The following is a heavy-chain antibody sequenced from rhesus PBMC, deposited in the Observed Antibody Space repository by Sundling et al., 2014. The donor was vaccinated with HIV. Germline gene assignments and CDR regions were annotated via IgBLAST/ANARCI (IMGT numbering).Heavy chain of an antibody. CDR3: ARGYCSRGVCLEYGLHS. J-gene: IGHJ6*01. CDR1: GGSISSSNW. V-gene: IGHV4-93*01. Sequence: QVQLQESGPAVVKPSETLSLTCAVSGGSISSSNWWTWIRQSPGKGLEWIGDTYGSGGRNEYNPSLKNRVTISKDTSKNQFSLKLSSVTATDTAVYYCARGYCSRGVCLEYGLHSWGQGVVVTVSS. D-gene: IGHD2-39*01. CDR2: TYGSGGRN.